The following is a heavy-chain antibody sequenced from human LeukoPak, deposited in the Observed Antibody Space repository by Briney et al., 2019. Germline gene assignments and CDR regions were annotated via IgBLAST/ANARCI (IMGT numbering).Heavy chain of an antibody. CDR1: GFTFSSYA. D-gene: IGHD3-22*01. CDR3: AKDRPTLKYYYDSIPLDY. CDR2: ISGSGGST. V-gene: IGHV3-23*01. Sequence: GGSLRLSCAASGFTFSSYAMSWVRQAPGTGLEWVSAISGSGGSTYYADSVKGRFTISRDNSKNTLYLQMNSLRAEDTAVYYCAKDRPTLKYYYDSIPLDYWGQGTLVTVSS. J-gene: IGHJ4*02.